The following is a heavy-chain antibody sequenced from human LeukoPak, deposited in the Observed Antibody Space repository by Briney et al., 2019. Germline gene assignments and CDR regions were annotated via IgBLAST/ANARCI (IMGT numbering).Heavy chain of an antibody. CDR2: IKQDGSEK. D-gene: IGHD3-22*01. J-gene: IGHJ4*02. CDR1: RFSFSDYW. CDR3: ARASQYFDNTGFLDY. V-gene: IGHV3-7*01. Sequence: GGSLRLSCAASRFSFSDYWMSWVRQAPGKGLEWVANIKQDGSEKYYVDSVKGRFTIFRDNAKNSLFLQINSLRPEDTAVYYCARASQYFDNTGFLDYWGQGTPVTVSS.